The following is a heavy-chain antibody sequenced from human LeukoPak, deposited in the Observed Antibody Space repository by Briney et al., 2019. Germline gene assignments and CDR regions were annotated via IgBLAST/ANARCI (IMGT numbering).Heavy chain of an antibody. CDR1: GGSISSYY. J-gene: IGHJ5*02. CDR2: IYYSGST. D-gene: IGHD3-10*01. V-gene: IGHV4-59*01. CDR3: ARDLQYGSGRVHWFDP. Sequence: SETLSLTCTVSGGSISSYYWSWIRQPPGKGLEWIGYIYYSGSTNYNPSLKSRVTTSVDTSKNQFSLKLSSVTAADTAVYYCARDLQYGSGRVHWFDPWGQGTLVTVSS.